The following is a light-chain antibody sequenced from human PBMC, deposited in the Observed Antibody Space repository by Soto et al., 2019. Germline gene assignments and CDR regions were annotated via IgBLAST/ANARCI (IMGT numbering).Light chain of an antibody. CDR3: HQASSFPYT. CDR1: QDIKKW. CDR2: AAS. Sequence: GDTINITCRASQDIKKWLAWYQQKPGKAPKVLIYAASNLESGVSSRFSGSGAGTEFSLTISSLQTEDFATYFCHQASSFPYTFGPGTKVVIK. V-gene: IGKV1-12*01. J-gene: IGKJ3*01.